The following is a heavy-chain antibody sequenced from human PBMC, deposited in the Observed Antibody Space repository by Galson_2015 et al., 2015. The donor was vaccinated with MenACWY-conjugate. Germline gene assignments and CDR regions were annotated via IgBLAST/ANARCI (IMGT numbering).Heavy chain of an antibody. D-gene: IGHD4-17*01. CDR2: TSAYNGNT. CDR3: ARDYPYGDYIYWFDP. J-gene: IGHJ5*02. Sequence: QSGAEVKKPGESLRISCKGSGYTFTSYGISWVRQAPGQGLEWMGWTSAYNGNTNYAQKFQGRVTMTTDTSTSTAYMELRSLRSDDTAVYYCARDYPYGDYIYWFDPWGQGTLVTVSS. V-gene: IGHV1-18*04. CDR1: GYTFTSYG.